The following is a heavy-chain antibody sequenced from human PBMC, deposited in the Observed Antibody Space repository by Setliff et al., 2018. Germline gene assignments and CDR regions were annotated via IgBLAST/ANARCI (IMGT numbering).Heavy chain of an antibody. V-gene: IGHV4-61*09. J-gene: IGHJ6*03. CDR3: ARMSGFQYIDV. CDR2: IYTSWST. D-gene: IGHD3-3*01. Sequence: PSETLSLTCTVSDDSISSRRYYWGWFRQPAGERLEWIGQIYTSWSTNYNPSFNSRVTISLDTSKNQFSLSLKTVTAADTAVYYCARMSGFQYIDVWGEGTTVTVSS. CDR1: DDSISSRRYY.